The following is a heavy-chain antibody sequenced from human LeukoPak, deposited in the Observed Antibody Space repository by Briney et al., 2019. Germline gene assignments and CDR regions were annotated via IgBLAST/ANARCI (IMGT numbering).Heavy chain of an antibody. Sequence: ASVKVSCKASAYTFTGYYMHWVRQAHGQGLEWMGWINPNSGGTNYAQKFQGRVTMTRDTSISTAYMELSRLRSDDTAVYYCARDFFMITFGGVINDAFDIWGQGTMVTVSS. CDR3: ARDFFMITFGGVINDAFDI. CDR1: AYTFTGYY. V-gene: IGHV1-2*02. CDR2: INPNSGGT. D-gene: IGHD3-16*01. J-gene: IGHJ3*02.